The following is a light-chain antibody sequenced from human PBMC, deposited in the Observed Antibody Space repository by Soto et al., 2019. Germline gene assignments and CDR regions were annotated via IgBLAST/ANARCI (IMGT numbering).Light chain of an antibody. CDR1: QAIATD. J-gene: IGKJ1*01. CDR2: GAS. Sequence: AVQLTQSPSSPSASVGVTVTITCLASQAIATDVGWYQQKPGKAPELLIYGASGLRGGVPSRFSGSGSVRDFTLTISSLQPEDFATYYCLQDYDWPRTFGQGT. CDR3: LQDYDWPRT. V-gene: IGKV1-6*02.